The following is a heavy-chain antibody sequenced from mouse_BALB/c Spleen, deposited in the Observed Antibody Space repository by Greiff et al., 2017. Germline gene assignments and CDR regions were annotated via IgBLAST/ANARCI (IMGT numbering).Heavy chain of an antibody. CDR1: GYSITSGYY. D-gene: IGHD2-4*01. J-gene: IGHJ4*01. CDR3: ARWGITGAMDD. CDR2: ISYDGSN. V-gene: IGHV3-6*02. Sequence: DVKLQESGPGLVKPSQSLSLTCSVTGYSITSGYYWNWIRQFPGNKLEWMGYISYDGSNNYNPSLKNRISITRDTSKNQFFLKLNSVTTEDTATYYCARWGITGAMDDWGQGTSVTVSS.